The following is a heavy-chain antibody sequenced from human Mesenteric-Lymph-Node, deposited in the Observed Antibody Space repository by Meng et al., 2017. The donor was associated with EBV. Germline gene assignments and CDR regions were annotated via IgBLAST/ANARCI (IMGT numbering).Heavy chain of an antibody. V-gene: IGHV4-34*01. CDR1: CGSFSGQY. CDR2: LNRSGNT. CDR3: ARGGAYYDVLTGFDY. J-gene: IGHJ4*02. Sequence: QVPRRPGGAGLLKPSETRSLTCAVYCGSFSGQYWSWIRQPPGKGLEWIGELNRSGNTNYNPFFKGRVTISVDTSKNQFSLKLSSVTAADTAVYYCARGGAYYDVLTGFDYWGQGTLVTVSS. D-gene: IGHD3-9*01.